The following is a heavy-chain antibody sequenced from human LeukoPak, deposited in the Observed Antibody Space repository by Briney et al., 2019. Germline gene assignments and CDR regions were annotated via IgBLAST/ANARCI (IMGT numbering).Heavy chain of an antibody. Sequence: PSETLSLTCSVSGVSLGGTTYYWGWIRQSPEKGLEWIGSVSSGGSSSYSPSLKSRVSVSGDTSRNQFSLRLTSVTAADTAVYYCARSDHSHFVNWFDSWGQGILVIVSS. V-gene: IGHV4-39*01. CDR1: GVSLGGTTYY. J-gene: IGHJ5*01. D-gene: IGHD1-26*01. CDR3: ARSDHSHFVNWFDS. CDR2: VSSGGSS.